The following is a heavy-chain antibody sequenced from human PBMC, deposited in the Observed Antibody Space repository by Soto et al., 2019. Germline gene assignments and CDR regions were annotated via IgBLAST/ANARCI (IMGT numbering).Heavy chain of an antibody. CDR2: ISSIGST. J-gene: IGHJ6*02. V-gene: IGHV4-30-4*01. CDR3: ARGLVIRPYYYHGMDV. Sequence: QVQLQESGPGLVKPSQTLSLTCTVSGGSISSGDYFWSCIRQSPGKGLEWIGYISSIGSTYYNPSLKSRVSVSRDTSKNQCSLKLSSVTTTDTAVYYCARGLVIRPYYYHGMDVWGQGTTVTVSS. D-gene: IGHD3-9*01. CDR1: GGSISSGDYF.